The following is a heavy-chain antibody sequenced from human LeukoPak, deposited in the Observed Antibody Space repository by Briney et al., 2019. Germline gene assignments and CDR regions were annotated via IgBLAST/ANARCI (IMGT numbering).Heavy chain of an antibody. CDR3: ARDIGRSSWSDY. D-gene: IGHD6-13*01. CDR2: IKEDGSEK. CDR1: GFTFSSYW. Sequence: TGGSLRLSCAASGFTFSSYWMSWVRQAPGKGLEWVANIKEDGSEKYYVDSVKGRFTISRDNAKNSLYLQMNGLRAEDTAVYYCARDIGRSSWSDYWGQGTLVTVSS. J-gene: IGHJ4*02. V-gene: IGHV3-7*01.